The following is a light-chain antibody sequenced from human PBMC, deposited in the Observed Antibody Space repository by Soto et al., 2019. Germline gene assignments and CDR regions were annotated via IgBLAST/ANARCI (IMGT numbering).Light chain of an antibody. V-gene: IGKV3-15*01. J-gene: IGKJ4*01. CDR2: DAF. CDR3: QQYDDWPLT. CDR1: ENIKNR. Sequence: EKVMTQSPATLSVSPGERATLSCRASENIKNRLAWYQQKPGQGPRPLIYDAFTRATDIPARFSGSASGTEFTLTISSLQSEDSAFYYCQQYDDWPLTLGGGTKVEIK.